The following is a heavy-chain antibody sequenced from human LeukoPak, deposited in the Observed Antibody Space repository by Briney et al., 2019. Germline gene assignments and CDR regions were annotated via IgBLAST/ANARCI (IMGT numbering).Heavy chain of an antibody. CDR3: AKTPGIVVVITTYYFDN. CDR2: IWYDGNSK. V-gene: IGHV3-33*06. D-gene: IGHD3-22*01. J-gene: IGHJ4*02. CDR1: AFTFSSYG. Sequence: GGSLRLSCAASAFTFSSYGMHWVRQPPGKGLEWVAVIWYDGNSKYYADSVKGRFTISRDNSKNTLYLQMNSLRAEDTAVYYCAKTPGIVVVITTYYFDNWGQGTLVTVSS.